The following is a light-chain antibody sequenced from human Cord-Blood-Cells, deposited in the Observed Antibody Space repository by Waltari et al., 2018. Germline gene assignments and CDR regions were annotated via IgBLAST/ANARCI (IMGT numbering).Light chain of an antibody. CDR2: SAS. Sequence: DIQMTQSPSSLSASAGDRVTITWRASQSTSSYLNWYQQKPGKAANILIYSASSLQSGVLSDICSGGSCKDYIILIISRLAHEFSADYYQQSYSPSPATFGQGTKVEIK. CDR3: QQSYSPSPAT. V-gene: IGKV1-39*01. CDR1: QSTSSY. J-gene: IGKJ1*01.